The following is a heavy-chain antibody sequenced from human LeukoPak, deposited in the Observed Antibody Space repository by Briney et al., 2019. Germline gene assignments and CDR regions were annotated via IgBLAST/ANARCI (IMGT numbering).Heavy chain of an antibody. CDR2: IKQDGSEK. J-gene: IGHJ4*02. V-gene: IGHV3-7*01. Sequence: GGSLRLSCAASEFTLSSYWMNWVRQAPGKGLEWVANIKQDGSEKSYVGSVKGRFTISRDNAKNSLFLQMNSLRAEDTAVYYCASTRRGFLEWSPFDYWGQGTLATVSS. CDR3: ASTRRGFLEWSPFDY. D-gene: IGHD3-3*01. CDR1: EFTLSSYW.